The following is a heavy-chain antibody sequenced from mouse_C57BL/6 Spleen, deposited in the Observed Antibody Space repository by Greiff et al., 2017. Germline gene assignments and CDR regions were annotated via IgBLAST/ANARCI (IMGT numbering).Heavy chain of an antibody. V-gene: IGHV1-82*01. CDR3: ASYYSNYGNYFDY. Sequence: QVQLQQSGPELVKPGASVKISCKASGYAFSSSWMNWVKQRPGKGLEWIGRIYPGDGDTNYNGKFKGKATLTADKSSSTAYMQLSSLTSEDSAVYFCASYYSNYGNYFDYWGQGTTLTVSS. CDR1: GYAFSSSW. J-gene: IGHJ2*01. D-gene: IGHD2-5*01. CDR2: IYPGDGDT.